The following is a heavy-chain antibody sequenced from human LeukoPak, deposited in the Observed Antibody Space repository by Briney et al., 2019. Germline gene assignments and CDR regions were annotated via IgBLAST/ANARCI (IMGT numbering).Heavy chain of an antibody. CDR2: IYYSGST. CDR1: GGSISSHY. CDR3: ARGIVATTFDY. Sequence: PSETLSLTCTVSGGSISSHYWSWIRQPPGKGLEWIGYIYYSGSTNYNPSLKSRVTISVDTSKNQFSLKLSSVTAADTAVYYCARGIVATTFDYGGQGTLVTVSS. V-gene: IGHV4-59*11. D-gene: IGHD5-12*01. J-gene: IGHJ4*02.